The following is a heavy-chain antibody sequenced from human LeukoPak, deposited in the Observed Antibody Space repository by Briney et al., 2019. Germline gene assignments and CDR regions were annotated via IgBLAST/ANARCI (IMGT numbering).Heavy chain of an antibody. D-gene: IGHD3-22*01. V-gene: IGHV1-18*01. J-gene: IGHJ4*02. Sequence: ASVKVSCKASRYTFTSYGISWVRQAPGQGLEWMGWISAYNGNTNYAQKLQGRITMTTDTSASTAYMELRSLRSDDTAVYYCASPSSGYRYYFDYWGQGTLVTVSS. CDR2: ISAYNGNT. CDR3: ASPSSGYRYYFDY. CDR1: RYTFTSYG.